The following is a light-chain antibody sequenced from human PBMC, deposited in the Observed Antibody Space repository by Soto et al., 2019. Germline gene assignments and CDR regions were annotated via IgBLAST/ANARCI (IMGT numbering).Light chain of an antibody. J-gene: IGLJ1*01. Sequence: QSVLTQPASVSGSPGQSITISCTGTSSDVGGYNYVSWYQQHPGKAPKLMIYEVSNRPSGVSNRFSGSKSGNTASLTISGLQAEDEADYYCSSYTSSSTYVFGTGTXLTVL. CDR3: SSYTSSSTYV. CDR2: EVS. V-gene: IGLV2-14*01. CDR1: SSDVGGYNY.